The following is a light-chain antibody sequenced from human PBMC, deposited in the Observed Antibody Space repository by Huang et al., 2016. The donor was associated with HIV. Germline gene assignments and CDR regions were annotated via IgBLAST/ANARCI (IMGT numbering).Light chain of an antibody. CDR2: RAS. J-gene: IGKJ1*01. CDR1: HGISTS. V-gene: IGKV1-9*01. CDR3: QQLDSYPRT. Sequence: IQLTQSPSSLSASVGDSVTITCRASHGISTSLAWYQQKPGQAPKLLSYRASTLHSGVPSRFSGSGSGTDFTLTISSLQPEDFATYYCQQLDSYPRTFGQGSKVEVK.